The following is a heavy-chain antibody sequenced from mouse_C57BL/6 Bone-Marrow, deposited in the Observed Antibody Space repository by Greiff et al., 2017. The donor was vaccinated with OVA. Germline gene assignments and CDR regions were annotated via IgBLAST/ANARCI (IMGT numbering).Heavy chain of an antibody. V-gene: IGHV1-85*01. CDR3: AREGVTTVVRAMDY. CDR1: GYTFTSYD. Sequence: QVQLQQSGPELVKPGASVKLSCKASGYTFTSYDINWVKQRPGPGLEWIGWIYPRDGSTTYNEKFKGKATLTVDTSSSTAYMELHSLTSEDSAVYFCAREGVTTVVRAMDYWGQGTSVTVSS. J-gene: IGHJ4*01. D-gene: IGHD1-1*01. CDR2: IYPRDGST.